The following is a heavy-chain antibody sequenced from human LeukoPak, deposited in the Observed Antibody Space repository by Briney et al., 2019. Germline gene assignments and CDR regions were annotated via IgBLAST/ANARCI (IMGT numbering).Heavy chain of an antibody. Sequence: GGSLRLSCAASGFTVSSNYMSWVRQAPGKGLEWVSVIYSGGSTYYADSVKGRFTISRDNSKNTLYLQMNSLRAEDTAVYYCARTGFVMSYYMDVWGKGTTVTVSS. J-gene: IGHJ6*03. CDR1: GFTVSSNY. CDR3: ARTGFVMSYYMDV. V-gene: IGHV3-53*01. CDR2: IYSGGST. D-gene: IGHD3-16*01.